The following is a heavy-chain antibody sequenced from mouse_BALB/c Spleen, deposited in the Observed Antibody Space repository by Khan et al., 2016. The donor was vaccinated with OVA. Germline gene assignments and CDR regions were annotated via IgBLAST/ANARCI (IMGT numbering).Heavy chain of an antibody. J-gene: IGHJ2*01. CDR3: ARLEDI. CDR2: IWAGGST. CDR1: GFSLTSYG. V-gene: IGHV2-9*02. D-gene: IGHD1-3*01. Sequence: QMQLEESGPGLVAPSQSLSITCPVPGFSLTSYGVHWVRQPLGKGLEWLGVIWAGGSTNYNSALMSRLSISKDNSKSQVFLNMNSLQTDDTAMYYCARLEDIWGQGTTLTVSS.